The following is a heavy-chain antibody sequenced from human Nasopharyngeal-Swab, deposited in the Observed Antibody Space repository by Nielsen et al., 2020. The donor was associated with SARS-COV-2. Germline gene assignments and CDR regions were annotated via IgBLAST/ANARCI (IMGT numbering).Heavy chain of an antibody. D-gene: IGHD3-3*01. CDR2: IYYSGST. J-gene: IGHJ4*02. Sequence: WIRQPPGKGLEWIGSIYYSGSTYYNPSLKSRVTISVDTSKNQFSQKLSSVTAADTAVYYCARDLAPEFTIFGVVTATIWGQGTLVTVSS. V-gene: IGHV4-39*07. CDR3: ARDLAPEFTIFGVVTATI.